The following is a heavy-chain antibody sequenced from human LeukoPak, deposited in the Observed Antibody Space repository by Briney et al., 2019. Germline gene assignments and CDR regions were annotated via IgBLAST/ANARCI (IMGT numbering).Heavy chain of an antibody. CDR2: IKEDGSKK. CDR3: ARNLAYNAFDI. CDR1: RVTFSSSW. J-gene: IGHJ3*02. Sequence: GGSLRLSCAASRVTFSSSWMTWVRQPPGKGLEWVATIKEDGSKKDYEDSVKGRLTISRDNVKNSLYLQMDSLRAEDTAVYFCARNLAYNAFDIWGQGTMVTVSS. V-gene: IGHV3-7*01. D-gene: IGHD1-1*01.